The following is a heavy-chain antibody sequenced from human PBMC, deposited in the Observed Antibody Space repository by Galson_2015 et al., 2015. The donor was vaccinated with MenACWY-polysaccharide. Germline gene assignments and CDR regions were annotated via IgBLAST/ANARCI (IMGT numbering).Heavy chain of an antibody. CDR1: GFTFSSYR. Sequence: SLRLSCAASGFTFSSYRMNWVRQAPGKGLEWVSYISRGGTIYYADYVKGRFTISRDNAKNSLYLQMNSLREDDKAVYYCARVLKGLVGATPDYWGQGTLVTVSS. D-gene: IGHD1-26*01. J-gene: IGHJ4*02. V-gene: IGHV3-48*02. CDR3: ARVLKGLVGATPDY. CDR2: ISRGGTI.